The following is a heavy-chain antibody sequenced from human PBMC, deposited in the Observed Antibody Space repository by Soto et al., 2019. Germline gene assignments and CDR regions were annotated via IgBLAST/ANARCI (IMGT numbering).Heavy chain of an antibody. J-gene: IGHJ6*02. D-gene: IGHD1-20*01. CDR3: ARSIRGPRRFNGMDV. V-gene: IGHV2-70*13. Sequence: SGPTLVNPTETLTLTCTFSGFSLTRPGMCVSWIRQSPGKALEWLALIERDDDDKYYRTSLKTRLTISKDTRKNQVVLTMANMGPADTATYYCARSIRGPRRFNGMDVWGQGTTVTVSS. CDR2: IERDDDDK. CDR1: GFSLTRPGMC.